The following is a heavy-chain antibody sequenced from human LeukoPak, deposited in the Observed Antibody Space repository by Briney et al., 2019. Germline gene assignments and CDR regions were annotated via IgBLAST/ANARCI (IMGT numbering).Heavy chain of an antibody. CDR3: ARVTAVAYYFDY. D-gene: IGHD6-13*01. Sequence: NPSETLSLTCTVSGGSISGSSYYWGWIRQPPGKGLEWIGSIYYSGSTYYNPSLKSRVTISVDTSKNQFSLKLSSVTAADTAVYYCARVTAVAYYFDYWGQGTLVTVSS. J-gene: IGHJ4*02. V-gene: IGHV4-39*07. CDR2: IYYSGST. CDR1: GGSISGSSYY.